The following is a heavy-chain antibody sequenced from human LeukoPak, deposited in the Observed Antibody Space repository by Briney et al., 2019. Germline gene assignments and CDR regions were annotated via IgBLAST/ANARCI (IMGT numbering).Heavy chain of an antibody. D-gene: IGHD1-26*01. CDR2: IRYDGSNK. V-gene: IGHV3-30*02. CDR3: AKPKWELLGYFDY. J-gene: IGHJ4*02. CDR1: GFTFSSYG. Sequence: PGGSLRLSCAASGFTFSSYGMHWVRQAPGKGLEWVAFIRYDGSNKYYADSVKGRSTISRDNSKNTLYLQMNSLRADDTAVYYCAKPKWELLGYFDYWGQGTLVTVSS.